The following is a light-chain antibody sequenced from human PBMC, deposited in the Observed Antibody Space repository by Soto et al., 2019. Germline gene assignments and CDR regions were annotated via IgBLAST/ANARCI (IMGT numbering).Light chain of an antibody. J-gene: IGKJ2*01. CDR2: KAS. Sequence: DIQMAQSPSTLSASVGDRVTIACRASQSISSNLAWYQQKPGKAPNLLIYKASNLASGVPSRFTVGGSGTDFTLTINSLQPDDSATYFFQQYNSFSYTFGQGTQLEIK. CDR3: QQYNSFSYT. V-gene: IGKV1-5*03. CDR1: QSISSN.